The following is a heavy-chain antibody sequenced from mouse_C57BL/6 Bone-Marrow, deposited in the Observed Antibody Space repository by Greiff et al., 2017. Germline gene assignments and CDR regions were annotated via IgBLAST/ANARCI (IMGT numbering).Heavy chain of an antibody. CDR3: ARVSPPYFYSCSYPSWYFDV. J-gene: IGHJ1*03. D-gene: IGHD1-1*01. CDR1: GYSITSGNY. CDR2: ISYEGSN. V-gene: IGHV3-6*01. Sequence: EVQLQEPGPGLVKPSQSLPLTCSVTGYSITSGNYWTRIRQLPGNKLEWMGYISYEGSNNDNPAPKKRIPITRNTSKNQLFLKLRSVSTEDTATYYCARVSPPYFYSCSYPSWYFDVCATVSTVSV.